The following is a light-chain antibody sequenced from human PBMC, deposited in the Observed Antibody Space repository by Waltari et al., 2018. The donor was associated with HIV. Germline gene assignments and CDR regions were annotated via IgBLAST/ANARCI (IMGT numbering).Light chain of an antibody. CDR3: QQYYSTWT. V-gene: IGKV4-1*01. CDR1: QSGLYSSDNKNY. CDR2: WAS. J-gene: IGKJ1*01. Sequence: DIVLTQSPDSLAVPLGETATITCKSSQSGLYSSDNKNYLAWFQQKPGQPPKLLFYWASTRESGVPDRFTGSGSGTHFTLTITSMQAEDVAVYFCQQYYSTWTFGQGTKVEIK.